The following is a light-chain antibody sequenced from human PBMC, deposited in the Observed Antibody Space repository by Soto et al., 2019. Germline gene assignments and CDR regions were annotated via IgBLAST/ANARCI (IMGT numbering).Light chain of an antibody. CDR2: AAS. CDR3: QQTYSIPYT. Sequence: DIPMTQSPSSLSASVGDRVTITCRASQSISSYLSWYQQKPGEPPKLLIYAASSLQSGVPLRFSGSGSGTDFTLTISSLQPEDCATYYCQQTYSIPYTFGQGTKLEIK. J-gene: IGKJ2*01. V-gene: IGKV1-39*01. CDR1: QSISSY.